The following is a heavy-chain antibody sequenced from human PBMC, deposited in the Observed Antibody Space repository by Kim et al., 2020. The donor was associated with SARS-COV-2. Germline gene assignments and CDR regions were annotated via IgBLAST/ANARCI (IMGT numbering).Heavy chain of an antibody. CDR2: ISAYNGNT. CDR3: ARDVITMIVVGPVDY. Sequence: ASVKVSCKASGYTFTSYGISWVRQAPGQGLEWMGWISAYNGNTNYAQKLQGRVTMTTDTSTSTAYMELRSLRSDDTAVYYCARDVITMIVVGPVDYWGQGTLVTVSS. D-gene: IGHD3-22*01. CDR1: GYTFTSYG. J-gene: IGHJ4*02. V-gene: IGHV1-18*01.